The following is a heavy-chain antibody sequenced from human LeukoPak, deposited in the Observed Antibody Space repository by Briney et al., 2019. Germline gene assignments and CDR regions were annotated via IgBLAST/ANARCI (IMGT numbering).Heavy chain of an antibody. CDR1: GGSFSGYY. J-gene: IGHJ4*02. CDR2: INHSGST. Sequence: SETLSLTCAVNGGSFSGYYWSWIRQPPGKGLEWIGEINHSGSTNYNPSLKSRVTISVDTSKNQFSLKLSSVTAADTAVYYCARGSYDFWSGYYRGSYYFDYWGQGTLVTVSS. V-gene: IGHV4-34*01. D-gene: IGHD3-3*01. CDR3: ARGSYDFWSGYYRGSYYFDY.